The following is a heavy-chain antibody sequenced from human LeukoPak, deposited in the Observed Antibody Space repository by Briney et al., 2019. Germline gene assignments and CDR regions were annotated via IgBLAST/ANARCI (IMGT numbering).Heavy chain of an antibody. J-gene: IGHJ4*02. Sequence: GASVKVSCKASRYTFTSYGISWVRQAPGQGLEWMGWINAYNGNTNYAQKLQGRVTMTTDTSTSTAYMELRSLRSDDTAVYYCARAGISYDIVVVPALINLDYWGQGTLVTVSS. CDR2: INAYNGNT. V-gene: IGHV1-18*01. D-gene: IGHD2-2*01. CDR1: RYTFTSYG. CDR3: ARAGISYDIVVVPALINLDY.